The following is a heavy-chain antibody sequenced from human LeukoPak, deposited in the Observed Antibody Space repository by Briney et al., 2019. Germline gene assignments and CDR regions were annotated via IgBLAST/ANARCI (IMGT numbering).Heavy chain of an antibody. D-gene: IGHD3-22*01. CDR2: IYYSGST. CDR3: ARQGYYDSHFDY. V-gene: IGHV4-39*01. J-gene: IGHJ4*02. Sequence: PSETLSLTCTVSGGSISSSSYYWGWIRQPPGKGLEWIGSIYYSGSTYYNPSLKSRVTISVDTSKNQFPLKLSSVTAADTAVYYCARQGYYDSHFDYWGQGTLVTVSS. CDR1: GGSISSSSYY.